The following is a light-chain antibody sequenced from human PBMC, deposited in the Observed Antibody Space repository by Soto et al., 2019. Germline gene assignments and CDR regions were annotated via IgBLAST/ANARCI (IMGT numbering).Light chain of an antibody. V-gene: IGKV3-11*01. CDR3: QQRSSPLT. CDR1: QSVSSY. J-gene: IGKJ4*01. Sequence: EIVLTQSPVTLSLSPGERATLSCRASQSVSSYLAWYQQRPGQAPRLLIYDASTRATGIPARFSGSGSGTDFTLTISSLAPEDSADYYCQQRSSPLTFGGGTKVELK. CDR2: DAS.